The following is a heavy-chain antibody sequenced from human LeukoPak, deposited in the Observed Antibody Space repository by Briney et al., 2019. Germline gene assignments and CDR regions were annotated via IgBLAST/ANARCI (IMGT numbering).Heavy chain of an antibody. CDR1: AFPFSSHG. CDR2: IRYDGSNK. V-gene: IGHV3-30*02. CDR3: AKDSRYCSGGSCQFDY. J-gene: IGHJ4*02. D-gene: IGHD2-15*01. Sequence: AGGTLRLPCAGSAFPFSSHGMNWVRQAPGKGLEWVAFIRYDGSNKYYADSVKGRFTISRDNSKNTLYLQMNSLRAEDTAVYYCAKDSRYCSGGSCQFDYWGQGTLVTVSS.